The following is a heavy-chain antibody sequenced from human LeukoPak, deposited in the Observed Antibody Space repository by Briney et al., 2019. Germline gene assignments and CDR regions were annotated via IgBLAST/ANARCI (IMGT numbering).Heavy chain of an antibody. V-gene: IGHV3-7*01. CDR2: IKSDGSER. Sequence: GGSLRLSCVVSEFTFSSNWMNWVRQAPGKGLEWVANIKSDGSERYYADSVKGRSTISRDNAKNSLYLQMNSLKAEDTAVYYCASGSGWRQLYWGQGTLVTVSP. J-gene: IGHJ4*02. D-gene: IGHD5-24*01. CDR1: EFTFSSNW. CDR3: ASGSGWRQLY.